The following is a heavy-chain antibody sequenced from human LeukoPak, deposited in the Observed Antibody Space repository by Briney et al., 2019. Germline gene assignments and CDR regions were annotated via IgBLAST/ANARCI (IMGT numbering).Heavy chain of an antibody. D-gene: IGHD3-10*01. J-gene: IGHJ6*03. CDR2: IYYSGST. Sequence: SETLSLTCSVSGGSIRSSAYSWGWIRLPPGKGLEWIGYIYYSGSTNYNPSLKSRVTISVDTSKNQFSLKLTSVTAADTALYFCARQLYASGSYYAPIDVWGKGTTVTISS. CDR3: ARQLYASGSYYAPIDV. V-gene: IGHV4-61*05. CDR1: GGSIRSSAYS.